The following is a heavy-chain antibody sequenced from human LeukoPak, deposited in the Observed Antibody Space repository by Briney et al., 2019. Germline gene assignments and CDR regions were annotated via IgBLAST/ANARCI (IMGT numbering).Heavy chain of an antibody. V-gene: IGHV3-30-3*01. CDR1: GFTFSSYA. Sequence: PGRSLRLSCAASGFTFSSYAMSWVRQAPGKGLEWVAVISYDGSNKYYADSVKGRFTISRDNSKNTLYLQMNSLRAEDTAVYYCARSLSDYGDYGKWVYWGQGTLVTVSS. CDR3: ARSLSDYGDYGKWVY. CDR2: ISYDGSNK. J-gene: IGHJ4*02. D-gene: IGHD4-17*01.